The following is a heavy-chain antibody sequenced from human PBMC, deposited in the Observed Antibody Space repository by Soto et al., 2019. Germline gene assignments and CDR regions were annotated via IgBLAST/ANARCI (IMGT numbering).Heavy chain of an antibody. D-gene: IGHD3-22*01. Sequence: SETLSLTCTVSGGSVSSTNHYWGWIRQPPGKGLEWIGDLYYSGMTRYNPSLKSRVTISVDTSKNQYSLKLTSVTAADTAVYYCARHGYYYDSTGYYYFVWGQGTLVTVSS. CDR1: GGSVSSTNHY. CDR3: ARHGYYYDSTGYYYFV. J-gene: IGHJ4*02. V-gene: IGHV4-39*01. CDR2: LYYSGMT.